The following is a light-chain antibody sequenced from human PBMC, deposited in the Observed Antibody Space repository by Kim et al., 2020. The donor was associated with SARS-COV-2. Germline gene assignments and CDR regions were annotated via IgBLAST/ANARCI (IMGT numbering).Light chain of an antibody. V-gene: IGLV2-14*03. CDR1: SSDVGDYNY. J-gene: IGLJ2*01. Sequence: QSALAQPASVSGSPGRSITISCIGTSSDVGDYNYVSWYQHHPGKAPKLIIHDVSNRPSGVSNRFSGSKSGNTASLTISGLQAEDEADYYCASYSTTAIRIFGGGTKLTVL. CDR2: DVS. CDR3: ASYSTTAIRI.